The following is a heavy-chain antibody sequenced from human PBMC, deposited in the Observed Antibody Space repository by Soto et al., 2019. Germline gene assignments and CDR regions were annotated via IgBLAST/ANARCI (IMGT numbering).Heavy chain of an antibody. D-gene: IGHD3-3*01. CDR1: GFTFSSYG. Sequence: PGGSLRLSCAASGFTFSSYGMHWVRQAPGKGLEWVAVISYDGGNKYYADSVKGRFTISRDNSKNTLYLQMNSLRAEDTAVYYCAKDLLSYYDFWSGSLEFDPWGQGTLVTVS. J-gene: IGHJ5*02. CDR3: AKDLLSYYDFWSGSLEFDP. V-gene: IGHV3-30*18. CDR2: ISYDGGNK.